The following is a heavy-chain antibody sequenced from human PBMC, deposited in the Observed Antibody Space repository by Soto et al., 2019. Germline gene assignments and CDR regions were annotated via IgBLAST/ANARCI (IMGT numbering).Heavy chain of an antibody. V-gene: IGHV4-34*01. CDR1: GGSFSGYY. CDR2: INHSGST. D-gene: IGHD2-2*01. CDR3: ARGLYCSSTSCYAYFDY. J-gene: IGHJ4*02. Sequence: QVQLQQWGAGLLKPSETLSLTCAVYGGSFSGYYWSWIRQPPGKGLEWIGEINHSGSTNYNPSLKSRVTISVDTSKNQFSLKLSSVTAADTAMYYCARGLYCSSTSCYAYFDYWGQGTLVTVSS.